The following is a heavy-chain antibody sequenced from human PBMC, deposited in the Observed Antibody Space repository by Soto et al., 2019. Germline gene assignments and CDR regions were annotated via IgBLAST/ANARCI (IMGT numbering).Heavy chain of an antibody. CDR1: GGSFSGYY. J-gene: IGHJ6*03. Sequence: QVQLQQWGAGLLKPSETLSLTCAIYGGSFSGYYWSWIRQPPGKGLEWIGEINHSGSTNYNPSLKSRVTISVDTSKNQFSLKLSSVTAADTAVYYCASLNMLYDYGSGSNYYYYYMYVLGRGTTVTVSS. V-gene: IGHV4-34*01. CDR2: INHSGST. CDR3: ASLNMLYDYGSGSNYYYYYMYV. D-gene: IGHD3-10*01.